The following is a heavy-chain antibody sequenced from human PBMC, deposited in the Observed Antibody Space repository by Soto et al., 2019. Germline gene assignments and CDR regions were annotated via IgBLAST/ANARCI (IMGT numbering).Heavy chain of an antibody. CDR1: GCTFSSYA. V-gene: IGHV3-30-3*01. CDR2: ISYYGSNK. CDR3: ARDGEAAAGTFDY. Sequence: GVSLRLSGAASGCTFSSYAMHWGRQAPGKGLGCEAVISYYGSNKYYGASVKGRFTISRDNSKNPLYLQMNSLRAEDTAVYYCARDGEAAAGTFDYWGQGTLVTVSS. D-gene: IGHD6-13*01. J-gene: IGHJ4*02.